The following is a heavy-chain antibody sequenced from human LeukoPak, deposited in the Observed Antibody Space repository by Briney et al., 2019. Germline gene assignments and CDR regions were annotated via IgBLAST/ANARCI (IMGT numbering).Heavy chain of an antibody. Sequence: ASVTVSCTASGYTFTGYYMHWVRQAPGQGLEWMGWINPNSGGTNYAQKFQGRVTMTRDTSISTAYMELSRLRSDDTAVYYCARAVPHYYGSGSYDGYWGQGTLVTVSS. CDR1: GYTFTGYY. D-gene: IGHD3-10*01. V-gene: IGHV1-2*02. CDR3: ARAVPHYYGSGSYDGY. CDR2: INPNSGGT. J-gene: IGHJ4*02.